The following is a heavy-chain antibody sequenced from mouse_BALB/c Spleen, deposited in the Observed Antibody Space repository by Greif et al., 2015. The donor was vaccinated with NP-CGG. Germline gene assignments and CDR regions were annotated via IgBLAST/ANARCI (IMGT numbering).Heavy chain of an antibody. Sequence: EVKLMESGAELVKPGASVKLSCTTSGFNIKDTYIQWVKQRPEQGLEWIGRIDPANGNTEYDPNFQGKATITADTSSNTAYLQLSSLTSGDTAVYYCSSGDNYGFVYWGQGTLVTVSA. CDR2: IDPANGNT. D-gene: IGHD1-3*01. CDR3: SSGDNYGFVY. V-gene: IGHV14-3*02. CDR1: GFNIKDTY. J-gene: IGHJ3*01.